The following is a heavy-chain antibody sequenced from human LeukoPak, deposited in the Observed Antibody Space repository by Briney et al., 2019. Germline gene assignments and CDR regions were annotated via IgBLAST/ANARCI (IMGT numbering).Heavy chain of an antibody. CDR2: IYPGDSDT. Sequence: GESLKISCKGSGYRFTSYWIGWVRPMPGKGLEWMGIIYPGDSDTRYSPSFQGQVTISADKSISTAYLQWSSLKASDTAMYYCARLVGYCSGGSCYHFDYWGQGTLVTVSS. V-gene: IGHV5-51*01. CDR1: GYRFTSYW. CDR3: ARLVGYCSGGSCYHFDY. D-gene: IGHD2-15*01. J-gene: IGHJ4*02.